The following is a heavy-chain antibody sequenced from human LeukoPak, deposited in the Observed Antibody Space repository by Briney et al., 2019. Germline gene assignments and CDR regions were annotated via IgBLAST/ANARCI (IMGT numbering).Heavy chain of an antibody. CDR2: ISHIGRT. CDR1: GDSFSSHY. Sequence: SETLSLTCAVSGDSFSSHYWTWLRQSPGTGLEWIGYISHIGRTNYNPSLKSRVTISIDTSKNQFSLKLRSVTAADTAVYYCARDLVTVTKGFDTWGQGTMVSVSS. D-gene: IGHD4-17*01. J-gene: IGHJ3*02. CDR3: ARDLVTVTKGFDT. V-gene: IGHV4-59*11.